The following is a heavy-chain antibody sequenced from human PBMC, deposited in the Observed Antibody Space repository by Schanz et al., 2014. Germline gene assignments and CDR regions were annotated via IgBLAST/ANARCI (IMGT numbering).Heavy chain of an antibody. CDR3: AREQIMAAAGLVDY. J-gene: IGHJ4*02. D-gene: IGHD6-13*01. V-gene: IGHV3-11*05. CDR1: GFTLSDYY. Sequence: QEQLVESGGGLVKPGGSLRLSCAASGFTLSDYYMSWIRQAPGKGLEWVSYISGTTTYTNYADSVKGRFTISRDNAKNSLYLQMNSLRAEDTAVYYCAREQIMAAAGLVDYWGQGTLVTVSS. CDR2: ISGTTTYT.